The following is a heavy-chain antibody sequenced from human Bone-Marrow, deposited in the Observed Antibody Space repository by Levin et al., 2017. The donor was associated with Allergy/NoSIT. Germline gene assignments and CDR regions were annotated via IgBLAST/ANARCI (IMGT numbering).Heavy chain of an antibody. CDR2: INYSGYS. Sequence: PSETLSLTCSVSGGSVTSDYWSWVRQPPGKGLEWIGHINYSGYSNYNPSLKSRLTIALDTSKNLLSLELRSVTAADTGVYYCAREDSSGYDADRYYNFGLDVWGQGTLVAVSS. CDR3: AREDSSGYDADRYYNFGLDV. D-gene: IGHD3-22*01. J-gene: IGHJ6*02. CDR1: GGSVTSDY. V-gene: IGHV4-59*02.